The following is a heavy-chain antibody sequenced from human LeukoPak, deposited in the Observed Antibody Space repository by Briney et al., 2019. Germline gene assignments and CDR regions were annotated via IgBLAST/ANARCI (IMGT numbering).Heavy chain of an antibody. J-gene: IGHJ4*02. CDR2: INYSGST. Sequence: SETLSLTCAVYGGSFSGYYWSWIRQPPGKGLEWIGEINYSGSTNYNPSLKSRVTISVDTSKNQFSLKLSSVTAADTAVYYCARGPAYLITIFGVVTTPVDYWGQGTLVTVSS. V-gene: IGHV4-34*01. CDR3: ARGPAYLITIFGVVTTPVDY. CDR1: GGSFSGYY. D-gene: IGHD3-3*01.